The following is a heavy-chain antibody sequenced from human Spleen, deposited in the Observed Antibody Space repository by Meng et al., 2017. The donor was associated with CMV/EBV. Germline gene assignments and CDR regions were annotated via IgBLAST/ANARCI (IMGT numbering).Heavy chain of an antibody. CDR3: AKDAPLYYYDSSGGPNGYFDY. CDR2: ISSNGGST. D-gene: IGHD3-22*01. CDR1: GFTFSSYA. Sequence: GESLKISCAASGFTFSSYAMHWVRQAPGKGLEYVSAISSNGGSTYYADSVKGRFTISRDNSKNTLYLQMGSLRAEDTAVYYCAKDAPLYYYDSSGGPNGYFDYWGQGTLVTVSS. J-gene: IGHJ4*02. V-gene: IGHV3-64*02.